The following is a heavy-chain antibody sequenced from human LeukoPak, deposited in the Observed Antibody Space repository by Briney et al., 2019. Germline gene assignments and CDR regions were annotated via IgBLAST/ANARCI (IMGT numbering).Heavy chain of an antibody. CDR1: GFTFSSYS. Sequence: PGGSLRLSCAASGFTFSSYSMNWVRQAPGKGLEWVSYVSSSSSTIFYADSVKGRFTISRDNAMNSLYLQMNSLRDEDTAMYYCARDWGYNFDYWGQGTLVTVSS. V-gene: IGHV3-48*02. CDR2: VSSSSSTI. CDR3: ARDWGYNFDY. J-gene: IGHJ4*02. D-gene: IGHD5-12*01.